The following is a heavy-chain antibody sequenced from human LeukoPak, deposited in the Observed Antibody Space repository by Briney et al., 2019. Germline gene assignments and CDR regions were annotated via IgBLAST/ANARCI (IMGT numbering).Heavy chain of an antibody. V-gene: IGHV3-74*01. D-gene: IGHD3-16*02. J-gene: IGHJ6*03. CDR1: GFTFSSYW. CDR2: INSDGRST. CDR3: ARARSGYYYYYMDV. Sequence: GGSLRLSCAASGFTFSSYWMHWVRQAPGKGLVWVSRINSDGRSTIYADSVKGRFTISRDNAKNTLYLQMNSLRAEDTAVYYCARARSGYYYYYMDVWGKGTTVTVSS.